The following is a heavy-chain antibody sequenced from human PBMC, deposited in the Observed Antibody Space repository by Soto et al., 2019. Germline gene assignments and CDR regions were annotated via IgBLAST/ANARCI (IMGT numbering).Heavy chain of an antibody. D-gene: IGHD3-10*01. CDR3: AKDSRAMVRGVIIMSNWFDP. J-gene: IGHJ5*02. CDR1: GFTFSSYA. Sequence: PGGSLRLSCAASGFTFSSYAMSWVRQAPGKGLEWVSAISGSGGSTYYADSVKGRFTISRDNSKNTLYLQMNSLRAEDTAVYYCAKDSRAMVRGVIIMSNWFDPWGQGTLVTVSS. V-gene: IGHV3-23*01. CDR2: ISGSGGST.